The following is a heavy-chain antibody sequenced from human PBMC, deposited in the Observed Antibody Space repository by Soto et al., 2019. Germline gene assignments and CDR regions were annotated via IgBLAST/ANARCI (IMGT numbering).Heavy chain of an antibody. J-gene: IGHJ4*02. Sequence: EVQLLESGGGLVQPGESLRLSCAASGFTFSSYAMSWVRQAPGKGLEWVSVISGSDDSTYYADSVKGRFTISRDNSKNTLYLQMNSLRAEESAVYYCAKRSSSSTFGYWCQGTLVTVSS. D-gene: IGHD6-6*01. CDR3: AKRSSSSTFGY. CDR1: GFTFSSYA. CDR2: ISGSDDST. V-gene: IGHV3-23*01.